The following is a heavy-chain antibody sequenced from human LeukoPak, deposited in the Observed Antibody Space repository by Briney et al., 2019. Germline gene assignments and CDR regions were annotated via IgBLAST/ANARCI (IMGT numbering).Heavy chain of an antibody. CDR3: AKDPRAGSGRGSFDY. CDR2: ISGSGDST. Sequence: GGSLRLSCAASGFTFRSYAMSWVRQAPGKGLEWVSGISGSGDSTYYADSVKGRFSISRDNSKNTLWLQMNSLKDEDTAVYYCAKDPRAGSGRGSFDYWGQGTLVTVSS. D-gene: IGHD6-19*01. V-gene: IGHV3-23*01. J-gene: IGHJ4*02. CDR1: GFTFRSYA.